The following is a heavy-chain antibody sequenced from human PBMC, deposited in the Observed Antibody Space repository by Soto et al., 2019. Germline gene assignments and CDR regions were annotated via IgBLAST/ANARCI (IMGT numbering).Heavy chain of an antibody. Sequence: GSLRLSCVTSGFTFTKYSVNWVRQAPGKGLEWVSYISYSGETKYYADSLKGRYAISRDDAKNSVYLQMNSLRDEDTAFYYCVRGVVVVVGSTAENFDHWGQGTLVTVSS. CDR2: ISYSGETK. CDR3: VRGVVVVVGSTAENFDH. J-gene: IGHJ4*02. V-gene: IGHV3-48*02. D-gene: IGHD2-15*01. CDR1: GFTFTKYS.